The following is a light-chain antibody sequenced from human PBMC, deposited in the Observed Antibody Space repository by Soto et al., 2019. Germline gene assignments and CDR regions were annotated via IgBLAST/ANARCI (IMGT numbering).Light chain of an antibody. CDR1: SKDVGAYNY. V-gene: IGLV2-8*01. J-gene: IGLJ1*01. CDR3: VSYNSSSNLE. Sequence: QSVLTQPPSASGSPGQSVTISCSGTSKDVGAYNYVSWYQQYPGEAPKVIIYEVMKRPSGVPNRFSGSKSANTASLTVSGLQPEDEAHYHCVSYNSSSNLEFGTGTKVTVL. CDR2: EVM.